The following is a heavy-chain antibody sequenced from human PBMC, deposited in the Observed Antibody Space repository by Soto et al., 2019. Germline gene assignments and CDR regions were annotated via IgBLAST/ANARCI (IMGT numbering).Heavy chain of an antibody. CDR1: GGTFSSYA. D-gene: IGHD6-6*01. V-gene: IGHV1-69*13. Sequence: SVKVSCKASGGTFSSYAISWVRQAPGQGLEWMGGIIPIFGTANYAQKLQGRVTITAXXXXXXAXMXLXXXXSEXTAVYYCARDIGILAARVWFDPWGQGTLVTVSS. CDR2: IIPIFGTA. J-gene: IGHJ5*02. CDR3: ARDIGILAARVWFDP.